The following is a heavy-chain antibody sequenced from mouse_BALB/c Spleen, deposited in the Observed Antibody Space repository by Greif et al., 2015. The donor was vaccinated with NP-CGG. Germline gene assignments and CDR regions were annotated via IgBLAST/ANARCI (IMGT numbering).Heavy chain of an antibody. Sequence: VQLQHSGAELVKPGASVKLSCKASGYTFTSYYMYWVKQRPGQGLEWIGEINPSNGGTNFNEKFKSKATLTVDKSSSTAYMQLSSLTSEDSAVYYCTSYYRYTGGTFAYWGQGTLVTVSA. CDR1: GYTFTSYY. CDR3: TSYYRYTGGTFAY. J-gene: IGHJ3*01. V-gene: IGHV1S81*02. D-gene: IGHD2-14*01. CDR2: INPSNGGT.